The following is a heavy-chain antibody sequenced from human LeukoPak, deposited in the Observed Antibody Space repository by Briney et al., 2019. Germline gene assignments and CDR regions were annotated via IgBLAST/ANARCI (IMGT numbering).Heavy chain of an antibody. Sequence: SETLSLTCTVSGGSISSYYWSWIRQPPGKGVKWIGYIYYSGSTNYNPSLKSRVTISVDTSKNQFSLKLSSVTAADTAVYYCATQVEMATIFAFDIWGQGTMVTVSS. CDR2: IYYSGST. J-gene: IGHJ3*02. D-gene: IGHD5-24*01. CDR3: ATQVEMATIFAFDI. V-gene: IGHV4-59*01. CDR1: GGSISSYY.